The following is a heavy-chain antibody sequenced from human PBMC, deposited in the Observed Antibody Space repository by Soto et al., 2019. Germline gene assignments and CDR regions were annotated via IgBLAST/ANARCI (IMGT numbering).Heavy chain of an antibody. V-gene: IGHV4-4*02. J-gene: IGHJ4*02. CDR1: GVSISSGNW. CDR3: ERLVYDTRLNYMYFDF. Sequence: QVKLQESGPGLATPSGTLSLTCAVSGVSISSGNWWTWVRQSPQRGLEYIGEIFHDGTANYYPSFERRGAIAVDTSKNQFSLKLTSVTAADTAMYFCERLVYDTRLNYMYFDFWGQGTLGTVSS. D-gene: IGHD3-10*01. CDR2: IFHDGTA.